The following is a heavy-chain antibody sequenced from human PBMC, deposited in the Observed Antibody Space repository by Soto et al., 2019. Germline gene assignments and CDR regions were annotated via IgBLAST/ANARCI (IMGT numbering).Heavy chain of an antibody. J-gene: IGHJ4*02. V-gene: IGHV3-30*03. Sequence: ESGGGVVQPGRSLRLSCAASGLTFSRYGMHWVRQVPGKGLAWVAVISDDGSNKNYADSVKGRFTISRDNSKNTLFLQMNSLRIEDAALYFFARSKDMGGNSYIFDFWGQGTLVTVSS. D-gene: IGHD2-15*01. CDR3: ARSKDMGGNSYIFDF. CDR2: ISDDGSNK. CDR1: GLTFSRYG.